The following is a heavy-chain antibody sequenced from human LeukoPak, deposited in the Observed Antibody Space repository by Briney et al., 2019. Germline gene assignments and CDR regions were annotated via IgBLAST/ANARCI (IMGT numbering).Heavy chain of an antibody. V-gene: IGHV3-23*01. CDR2: IGGSDGST. J-gene: IGHJ4*02. CDR3: AKGVPGWPYYFDY. Sequence: GGSLRLSCAASGFTFSSYAMSWVRQAPGKGLEWVSAIGGSDGSTYYTDSVKGRFTISRDNSKNTLFLQINSLRAEDTAIYYCAKGVPGWPYYFDYWGQGTLVTVSS. CDR1: GFTFSSYA. D-gene: IGHD6-19*01.